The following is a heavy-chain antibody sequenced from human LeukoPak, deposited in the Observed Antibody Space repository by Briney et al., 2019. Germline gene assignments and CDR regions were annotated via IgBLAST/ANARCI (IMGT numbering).Heavy chain of an antibody. CDR1: GFSFSTYS. D-gene: IGHD3-9*01. Sequence: GGSLRLSCAASGFSFSTYSFSWVRQAPGKGLEWVANIKQDGSEKYYVDSVKGRFTISRDNAKNSLYLQMNSLRAEDTAVYYCARYYDILTGYLQKSYYGMDVWGQGTTVTVSS. V-gene: IGHV3-7*03. CDR3: ARYYDILTGYLQKSYYGMDV. CDR2: IKQDGSEK. J-gene: IGHJ6*02.